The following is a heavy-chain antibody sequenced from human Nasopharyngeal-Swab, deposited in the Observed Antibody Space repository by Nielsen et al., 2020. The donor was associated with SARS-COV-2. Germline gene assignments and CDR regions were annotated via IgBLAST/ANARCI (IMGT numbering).Heavy chain of an antibody. CDR3: AKGDCSGRSCKSDAFDM. D-gene: IGHD2-15*01. CDR2: MSAGVGRA. J-gene: IGHJ3*02. CDR1: GFTFSNYA. V-gene: IGHV3-23*01. Sequence: GESLKISCAASGFTFSNYAMNWVRQAPGKGLEWVSGMSAGVGRALYADSVKGRFTISKDISKKMLYLEMNSLRAEDTAVYYCAKGDCSGRSCKSDAFDMWGQGTKVTVSS.